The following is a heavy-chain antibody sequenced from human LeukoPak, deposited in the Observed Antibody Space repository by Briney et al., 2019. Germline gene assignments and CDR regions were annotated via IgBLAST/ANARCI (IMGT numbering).Heavy chain of an antibody. J-gene: IGHJ5*02. D-gene: IGHD3-10*02. CDR2: INHSGST. Sequence: SETLSLTCTVSGYSISSGYYWSWIRQPPGKGLEWIGEINHSGSTNYNPSLKSRVTISVDTSKNQFSLKLSSVTAADTAVYYCARRVCSGSYCSAPGGANNWFDPWGQGTLVTVSS. CDR1: GYSISSGYY. CDR3: ARRVCSGSYCSAPGGANNWFDP. V-gene: IGHV4-38-2*02.